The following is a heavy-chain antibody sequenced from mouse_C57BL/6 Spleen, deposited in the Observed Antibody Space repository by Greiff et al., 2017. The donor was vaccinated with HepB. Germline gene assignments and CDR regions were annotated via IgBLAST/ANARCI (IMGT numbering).Heavy chain of an antibody. CDR2: INPGSGGT. J-gene: IGHJ3*01. V-gene: IGHV1-54*01. D-gene: IGHD2-2*01. Sequence: VQLQQSGAELVRPGTSVKVSCKASGYAFTNYLIEWVKQRPGQGLEWIGVINPGSGGTNYNEKFKGKATLTADKSSSTAYMQLSSLTSEDSAVYVWARTHYGYDGGFAYWGQGTLVTVSA. CDR1: GYAFTNYL. CDR3: ARTHYGYDGGFAY.